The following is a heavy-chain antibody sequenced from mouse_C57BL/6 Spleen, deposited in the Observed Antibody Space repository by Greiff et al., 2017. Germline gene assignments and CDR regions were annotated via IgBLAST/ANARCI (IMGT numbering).Heavy chain of an antibody. CDR1: GYTFTDYN. J-gene: IGHJ1*03. CDR2: INPNNGGT. D-gene: IGHD4-1*01. Sequence: EVKLEESGPELVKPGASVKIPCKASGYTFTDYNMDWVKQSHGKSLEWIGDINPNNGGTIYNQKFKGKATLTVDKSSSTAYMELRSLTSEDTAVYYCARRPNFFDVWGTGTTVTVSS. CDR3: ARRPNFFDV. V-gene: IGHV1-18*01.